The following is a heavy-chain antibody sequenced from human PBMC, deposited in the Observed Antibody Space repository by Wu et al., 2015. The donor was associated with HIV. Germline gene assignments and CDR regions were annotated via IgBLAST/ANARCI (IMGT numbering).Heavy chain of an antibody. D-gene: IGHD3-22*01. Sequence: QVQLVQSGAEVKEPGASVKLSCKASGYTFTSYSLHWVRQAPGQGLEWLGTLNPSGGRRRIAQKFRDRLFMTRDMSTNTVYMELKRLTSEDSAVYFCARARLLSPAYYDHGGYCDAFDVWGQGTMVTVSS. CDR1: GYTFTSYS. CDR2: LNPSGGRR. J-gene: IGHJ3*01. CDR3: ARARLLSPAYYDHGGYCDAFDV. V-gene: IGHV1-46*01.